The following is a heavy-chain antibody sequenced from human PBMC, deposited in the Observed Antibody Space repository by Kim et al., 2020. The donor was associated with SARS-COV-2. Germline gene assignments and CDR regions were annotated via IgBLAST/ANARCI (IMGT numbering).Heavy chain of an antibody. CDR3: AKPLRPLARLSPGIAAAGTDY. Sequence: GGSLRLSCAASGFTFSSYGMHWVRQAPGKGLEWVAVISYDGSNKYYADSVKGRFTISRDNSKNTLYLQMNSLRAEDTAVYYCAKPLRPLARLSPGIAAAGTDYWGQGTLVTVSS. J-gene: IGHJ4*02. D-gene: IGHD6-13*01. V-gene: IGHV3-30*18. CDR1: GFTFSSYG. CDR2: ISYDGSNK.